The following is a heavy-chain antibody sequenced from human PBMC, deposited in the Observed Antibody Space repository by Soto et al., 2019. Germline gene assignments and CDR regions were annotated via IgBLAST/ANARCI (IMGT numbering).Heavy chain of an antibody. CDR2: IYYTGIA. V-gene: IGHV4-59*12. CDR1: GDSITNSY. Sequence: QVQLQESGPGLVRPSETLSLTCTVSGDSITNSYWSWFRQPPGKGLESIAYIYYTGIANYNPFLKSRVTVSLDTSKNQFSLKFTSVTAADTAIYFCSDGPRPLTYWSQGILVVFSS. J-gene: IGHJ1*01. CDR3: SDGPRPLTY.